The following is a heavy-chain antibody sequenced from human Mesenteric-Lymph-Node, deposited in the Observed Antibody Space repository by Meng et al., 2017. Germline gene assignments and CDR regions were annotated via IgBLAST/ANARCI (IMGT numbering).Heavy chain of an antibody. CDR2: INTYTGNP. CDR1: GYTFTKYA. J-gene: IGHJ4*02. V-gene: IGHV7-4-1*02. CDR3: ARDQETRRGWGVRFDY. D-gene: IGHD3-10*01. Sequence: ASVKVSCKASGYTFTKYAVNWVRQAPGQGLEGVGWINTYTGNPNYAQGFTGRFVFSLDTSVSTAYLQISSLKTEDTAVYYCARDQETRRGWGVRFDYWGQGTLVTVSS.